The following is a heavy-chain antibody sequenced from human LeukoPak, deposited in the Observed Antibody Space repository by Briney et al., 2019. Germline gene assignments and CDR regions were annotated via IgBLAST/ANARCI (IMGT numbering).Heavy chain of an antibody. J-gene: IGHJ4*02. Sequence: GASVKVSCEASGGTFSSYAISWVRQAPGQGLEWMGGIIPIFGTANYAQKFQGRVTITADESTSTAYMELSSLRSEDTAVYYCARTDERFLEWLPYYWGQGTLVTVSS. V-gene: IGHV1-69*13. CDR2: IIPIFGTA. D-gene: IGHD3-3*01. CDR3: ARTDERFLEWLPYY. CDR1: GGTFSSYA.